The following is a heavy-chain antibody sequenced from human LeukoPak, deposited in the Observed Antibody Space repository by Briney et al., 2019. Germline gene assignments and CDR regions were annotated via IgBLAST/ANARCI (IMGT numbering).Heavy chain of an antibody. J-gene: IGHJ4*02. Sequence: SETLSLTCAVCGGSFSGYYWSWIRQPPGKGLEWIGEINHSGSTNYNPSLKSRVTISVDTSKNQFSLKLSSVTAADTAVYYCARDIGGSYPPSFDYWGQGTLVTVSS. CDR1: GGSFSGYY. CDR3: ARDIGGSYPPSFDY. CDR2: INHSGST. V-gene: IGHV4-34*01. D-gene: IGHD1-26*01.